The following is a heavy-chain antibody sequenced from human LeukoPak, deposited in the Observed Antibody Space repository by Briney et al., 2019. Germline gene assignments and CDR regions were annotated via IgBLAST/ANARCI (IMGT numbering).Heavy chain of an antibody. J-gene: IGHJ4*02. CDR1: GFTFSCCW. V-gene: IGHV3-7*03. CDR2: IKQDGSEK. D-gene: IGHD5-12*01. Sequence: GGSLRLSCAASGFTFSCCWMSWVRQAPGKGLEWVANIKQDGSEKYYVDSAEGRFTISRDNAKNSLYLQMNSLRAEDTAVYYCAKYSDYDLNYWGQGTLVTVSS. CDR3: AKYSDYDLNY.